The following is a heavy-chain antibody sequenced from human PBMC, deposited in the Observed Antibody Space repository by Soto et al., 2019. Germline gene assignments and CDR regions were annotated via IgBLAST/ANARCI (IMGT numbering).Heavy chain of an antibody. D-gene: IGHD3-22*01. CDR2: IKSKTDGGTT. J-gene: IGHJ4*02. Sequence: PGGSLRLSCAASGFTFSNAWMNWVRQAPGKGLEWVGRIKSKTDGGTTDYAAPVKGRFTISRDDSKNTLYLQMNSLKTEDTAVYYCTTALLYYYDSSGYFLETNFDYWGQGTLVTVSS. CDR3: TTALLYYYDSSGYFLETNFDY. V-gene: IGHV3-15*07. CDR1: GFTFSNAW.